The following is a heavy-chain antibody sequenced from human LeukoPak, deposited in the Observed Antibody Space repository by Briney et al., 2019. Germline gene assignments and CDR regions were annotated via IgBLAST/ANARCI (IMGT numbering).Heavy chain of an antibody. Sequence: GGSLRLSCAASGFTVTGNYMSWVRQAPGKGLEWVSVIYSGGSTFYADSVKGRFTISRDVSKNTVYLQMNSLRAEDTAVYYCARGGRSSELVWGQGTRVTVSS. V-gene: IGHV3-53*01. CDR2: IYSGGST. D-gene: IGHD6-6*01. CDR1: GFTVTGNY. CDR3: ARGGRSSELV. J-gene: IGHJ4*02.